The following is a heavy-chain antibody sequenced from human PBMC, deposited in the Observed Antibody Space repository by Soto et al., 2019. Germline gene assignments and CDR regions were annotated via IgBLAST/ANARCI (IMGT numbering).Heavy chain of an antibody. D-gene: IGHD6-19*01. CDR1: GYIFTNYW. V-gene: IGHV5-51*01. CDR3: ARPSGTSGWYDY. Sequence: GESLKISCKGSGYIFTNYWLGWVRQMPGKGLEWMGIIYPGDSDTRYRPSFQGQVTISADKSNSTAYLQWSSLKASDTATYYCARPSGTSGWYDYWGQGTLVTVSS. CDR2: IYPGDSDT. J-gene: IGHJ4*02.